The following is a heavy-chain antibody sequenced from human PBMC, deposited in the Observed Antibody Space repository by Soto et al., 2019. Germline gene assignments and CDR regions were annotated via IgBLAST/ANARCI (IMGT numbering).Heavy chain of an antibody. V-gene: IGHV4-4*02. Sequence: QVQLQESGPGLVKPSETLSLTCVVSGDSMITSSWWTWVRQSPGKGLEWIGEIYHSGRTDYNPSPKSRVTISVDKSKSQFSLQLTSVTAADTAVYFCARRTTVTRDWFDPWGQGTLVTVSS. CDR3: ARRTTVTRDWFDP. J-gene: IGHJ5*02. CDR2: IYHSGRT. D-gene: IGHD4-17*01. CDR1: GDSMITSSW.